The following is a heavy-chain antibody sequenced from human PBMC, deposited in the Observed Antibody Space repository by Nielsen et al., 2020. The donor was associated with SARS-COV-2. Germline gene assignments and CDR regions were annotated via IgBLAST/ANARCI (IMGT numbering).Heavy chain of an antibody. CDR1: GFTFSSYP. J-gene: IGHJ4*02. D-gene: IGHD5/OR15-5a*01. V-gene: IGHV3-30-3*01. Sequence: GGSLRLSCAASGFTFSSYPVHWVRQAPGKGLEWVAFISYDGSNKDYADSVKGRFTISRDNSKNTVYLHMSNLRAEDTAVYYCARVRYPGLVYLLYFDFWGQGTLVTVSS. CDR3: ARVRYPGLVYLLYFDF. CDR2: ISYDGSNK.